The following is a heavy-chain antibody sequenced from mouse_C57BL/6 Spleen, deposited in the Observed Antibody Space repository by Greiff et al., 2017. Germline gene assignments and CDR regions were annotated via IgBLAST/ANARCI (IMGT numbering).Heavy chain of an antibody. CDR3: TTSDGYDGRAFAY. D-gene: IGHD2-2*01. J-gene: IGHJ3*01. CDR1: GFNIKDDY. CDR2: IDPENGDT. Sequence: VHVKQSGAELVRPGASVKLSCTASGFNIKDDYMHWVKQRPEQGLEWIGWIDPENGDTEYASKFQGKATITADTSSNTAYLQLSSLTSEDTAVYYCTTSDGYDGRAFAYWGQGTLVTVSA. V-gene: IGHV14-4*01.